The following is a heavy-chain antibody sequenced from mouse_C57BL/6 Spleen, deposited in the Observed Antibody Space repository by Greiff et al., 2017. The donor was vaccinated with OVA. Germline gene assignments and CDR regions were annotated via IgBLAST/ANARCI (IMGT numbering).Heavy chain of an antibody. J-gene: IGHJ3*01. Sequence: VQLQQSGPELVKPGASVKISCKASGYTFTDYYMNWVKQSHGKSLEWIGDINPNNGGTSYNQKFKGKATLTVDKSSSTAYMELRSLTSEDSAVYYCARPHYYGSSSLFAYWGQGTLVTVSA. CDR2: INPNNGGT. D-gene: IGHD1-1*01. CDR1: GYTFTDYY. CDR3: ARPHYYGSSSLFAY. V-gene: IGHV1-26*01.